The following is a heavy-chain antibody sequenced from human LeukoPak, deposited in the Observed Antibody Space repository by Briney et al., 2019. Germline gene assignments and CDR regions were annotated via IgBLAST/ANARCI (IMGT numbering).Heavy chain of an antibody. V-gene: IGHV3-9*01. J-gene: IGHJ4*02. D-gene: IGHD3-9*01. Sequence: GRSLRPSCAASGFTFDDYAMHWVRQAPGKGLEWVSGISWNSGSIGYADSVKGRFTISRDNAKNSLYLQMNSLRAEDTALYYCAKDTGDIVTGYYWSGVFDYWGQGTLVTVSS. CDR3: AKDTGDIVTGYYWSGVFDY. CDR1: GFTFDDYA. CDR2: ISWNSGSI.